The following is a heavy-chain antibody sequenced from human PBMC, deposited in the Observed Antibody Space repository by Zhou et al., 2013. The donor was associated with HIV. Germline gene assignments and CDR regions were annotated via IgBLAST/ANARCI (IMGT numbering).Heavy chain of an antibody. J-gene: IGHJ3*02. D-gene: IGHD2-2*01. CDR2: IIPIFGTA. CDR1: GGTFSSYA. Sequence: QVQLVQSGAEVKKPGSSVKVSCKASGGTFSSYAISWVRQAPGQGLEWMGGIIPIFGTANYAQKFQGRVTITADESTSTAYMELSSLRSEDTAVYYCAREGDCSSTSCPTPGAFDIWGQGTMVTVSS. CDR3: AREGDCSSTSCPTPGAFDI. V-gene: IGHV1-69*12.